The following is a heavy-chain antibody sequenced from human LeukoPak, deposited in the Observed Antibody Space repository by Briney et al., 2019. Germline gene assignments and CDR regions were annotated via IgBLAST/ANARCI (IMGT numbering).Heavy chain of an antibody. J-gene: IGHJ4*02. CDR2: IIPIFGTA. D-gene: IGHD3-10*01. CDR3: ARVALLTMVRGVIIKAFDY. V-gene: IGHV1-69*01. CDR1: GGTFSSYA. Sequence: ASVKASCKASGGTFSSYAISWVRQAPGQGLEWMGGIIPIFGTANYAQKFQGRATITADESTSTAYMELSSLRSEDTAVYYCARVALLTMVRGVIIKAFDYWGQGTLVTVSS.